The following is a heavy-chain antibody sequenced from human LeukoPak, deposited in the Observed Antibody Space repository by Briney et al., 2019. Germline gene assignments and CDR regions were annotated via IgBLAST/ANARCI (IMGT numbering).Heavy chain of an antibody. D-gene: IGHD5-24*01. V-gene: IGHV3-23*01. CDR3: ARDPRWNYYYGMDV. J-gene: IGHJ6*02. Sequence: GGSLRLSCAASGFTFSSYAMSWVRQAPGKGLEWVSAISGSGGSTYYADSVKGRFTISRDNSKNTLYLQMNSLRAEDTAVYYCARDPRWNYYYGMDVWGQGTTVTVSS. CDR2: ISGSGGST. CDR1: GFTFSSYA.